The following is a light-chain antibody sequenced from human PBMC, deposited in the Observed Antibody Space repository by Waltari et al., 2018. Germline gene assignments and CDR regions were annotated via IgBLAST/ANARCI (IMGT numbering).Light chain of an antibody. J-gene: IGLJ2*01. V-gene: IGLV7-46*01. CDR2: DAS. CDR3: LLSFSGADVV. CDR1: TGAVTSGHF. Sequence: LTVSPGGTVTLTCGSNTGAVTSGHFPYWFQQKPGQAPVTLIYDASNRHSWTPARFSGSLLGGKAALTLSGAQPEDEADYYCLLSFSGADVVFGGGTKLTVL.